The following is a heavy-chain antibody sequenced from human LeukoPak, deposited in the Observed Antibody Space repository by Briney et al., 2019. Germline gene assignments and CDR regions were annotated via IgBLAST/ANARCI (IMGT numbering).Heavy chain of an antibody. J-gene: IGHJ3*02. CDR3: ARARTSIRFTDSFDI. CDR2: IIPIPRSA. D-gene: IGHD2-21*01. CDR1: RYNFTSYY. V-gene: IGHV1-46*01. Sequence: ASVKVSCKTSRYNFTSYYMHWVRQAPGQGLEWLGGIIPIPRSASYAQKFRGRLRMTSDESTTTAYMELSSLSSDDTAMYFCARARTSIRFTDSFDIWSQGTLVTVSS.